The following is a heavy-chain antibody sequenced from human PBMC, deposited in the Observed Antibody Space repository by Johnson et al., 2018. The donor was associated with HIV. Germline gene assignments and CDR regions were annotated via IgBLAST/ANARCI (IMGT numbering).Heavy chain of an antibody. D-gene: IGHD4-11*01. CDR2: IRFDGSNK. CDR1: GFTFSYYG. V-gene: IGHV3-30*02. Sequence: EKLVESGGGAVQPGGSLRLSCAASGFTFSYYGMHWVRQAPGKGLEWVAFIRFDGSNKYFADSVKGRFTISRDNSKNTLYLQMNSLRAGDTAVYYCAKISSVTVLSVPSNAFDVWGQGTMVTVSS. J-gene: IGHJ3*01. CDR3: AKISSVTVLSVPSNAFDV.